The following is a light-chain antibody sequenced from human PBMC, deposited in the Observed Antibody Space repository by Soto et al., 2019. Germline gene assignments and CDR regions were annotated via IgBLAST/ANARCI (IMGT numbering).Light chain of an antibody. CDR1: QSISNY. V-gene: IGKV1-39*01. CDR2: GAS. Sequence: DIQMTQSPSSLSASVGDRVTISCRASQSISNYLIWIQQKPGKAPNLLIYGASTLQSGVPSRFSGSGSGTDFNLAIRRLTPEDFATYVCQQTYISPITCGQEKRLAT. CDR3: QQTYISPIT. J-gene: IGKJ5*01.